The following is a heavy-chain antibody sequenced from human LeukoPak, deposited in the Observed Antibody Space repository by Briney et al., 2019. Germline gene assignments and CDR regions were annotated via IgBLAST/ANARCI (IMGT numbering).Heavy chain of an antibody. CDR3: AREEHRLAEAGTSAFDL. D-gene: IGHD6-13*01. CDR1: GFTFSENW. V-gene: IGHV3-74*01. CDR2: INRGGGLT. J-gene: IGHJ3*01. Sequence: GRSLRLSCVASGFTFSENWLHWVRQAPGKGLAWVSHINRGGGLTNYAYSVRGRSIISRDNDRNTVYLQMSSLRVEDTAIYFCAREEHRLAEAGTSAFDLGGQGTLVTVSP.